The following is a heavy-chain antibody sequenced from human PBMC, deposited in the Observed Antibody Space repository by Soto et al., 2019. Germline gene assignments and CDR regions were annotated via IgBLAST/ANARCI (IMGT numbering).Heavy chain of an antibody. CDR3: ARDLWGYCGADCYPLDV. D-gene: IGHD2-21*02. J-gene: IGHJ6*02. CDR2: MYKTGHT. Sequence: QVRLQESGPGLVKPSETLSLTCTVSGGSISTYYWSWIRQPPGKGLEWIGYMYKTGHTIYNPSLKSRFTISVDTSKNQFSLKLNSVTAADTAVYYCARDLWGYCGADCYPLDVWGQGTTVTVSS. V-gene: IGHV4-59*01. CDR1: GGSISTYY.